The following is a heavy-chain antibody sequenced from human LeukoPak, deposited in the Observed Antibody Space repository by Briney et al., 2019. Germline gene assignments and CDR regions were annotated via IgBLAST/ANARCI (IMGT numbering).Heavy chain of an antibody. V-gene: IGHV3-30*03. D-gene: IGHD2-2*02. CDR1: GFTFSSYA. J-gene: IGHJ4*02. CDR2: ISYDGSNK. CDR3: ASGSPHWDIVVVPAAIGAIGDY. Sequence: GGSLRLSCAASGFTFSSYAMSWVRQAPGKGLEWVAVISYDGSNKYYADSVKGRFTISRDNSKNTLYLQMNSLRAEDTAVYYCASGSPHWDIVVVPAAIGAIGDYWGQGTLVTVSS.